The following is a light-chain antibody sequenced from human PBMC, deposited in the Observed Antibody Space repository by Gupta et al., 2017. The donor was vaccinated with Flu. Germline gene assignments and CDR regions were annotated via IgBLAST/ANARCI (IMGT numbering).Light chain of an antibody. J-gene: IGKJ2*01. CDR1: EFISSN. V-gene: IGKV3-15*01. CDR3: KQYRNWPQT. CDR2: DAS. Sequence: PDTLSWSPGERATPSCRAREFISSNLDWYQQRPGQAPRRLIFDASTRATGIPARFSGSGYGTEFTLTISNLQSEDFAVYYCKQYRNWPQTFGQGTRLEIK.